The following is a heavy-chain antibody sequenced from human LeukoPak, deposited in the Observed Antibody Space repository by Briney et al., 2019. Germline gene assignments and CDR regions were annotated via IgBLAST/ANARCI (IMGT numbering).Heavy chain of an antibody. D-gene: IGHD3-22*01. J-gene: IGHJ4*02. CDR3: ARDLIEHYYDSRVFDY. CDR1: GYTFTSYG. Sequence: GAAVKVSCTASGYTFTSYGISWVRQAPGQGLEWIGWSSAYNGNTNYAQKLQGRVTMNTDTSTSTAYMELRSLRSDDTAVYYCARDLIEHYYDSRVFDYWGQGTLVTVSS. V-gene: IGHV1-18*01. CDR2: SSAYNGNT.